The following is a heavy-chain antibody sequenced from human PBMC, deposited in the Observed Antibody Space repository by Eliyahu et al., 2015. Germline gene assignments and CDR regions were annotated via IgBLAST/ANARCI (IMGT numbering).Heavy chain of an antibody. CDR3: ARWVARGFFSSPTDY. D-gene: IGHD3-10*01. CDR1: XSSXXRGGFY. V-gene: IGHV4-31*03. Sequence: VQLQESGPGLLKPSQTLSLXXXVSXSSXXRGGFYWSWIRQLPGKCXDFIGFMYDSGSTYYNPLIRTRVTISLDTSKNQFFLKLSSVTVADTAMYFCARWVARGFFSSPTDYWGQGTLVTVSS. J-gene: IGHJ4*02. CDR2: MYDSGST.